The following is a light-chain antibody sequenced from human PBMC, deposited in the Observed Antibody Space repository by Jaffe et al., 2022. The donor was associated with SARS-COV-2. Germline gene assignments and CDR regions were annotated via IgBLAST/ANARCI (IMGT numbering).Light chain of an antibody. Sequence: QSVLTQPPSVSGAPGQGVTISCTGSSSNIGADYDVHWYQQVPGKAPKLLIYGNRNRPSGVPDRFSGSKSGTSASLAITGLQAEDEADYYCQSYDSSLSGARVFGGGTKLTVL. V-gene: IGLV1-40*01. CDR1: SSNIGADYD. CDR3: QSYDSSLSGARV. J-gene: IGLJ2*01. CDR2: GNR.